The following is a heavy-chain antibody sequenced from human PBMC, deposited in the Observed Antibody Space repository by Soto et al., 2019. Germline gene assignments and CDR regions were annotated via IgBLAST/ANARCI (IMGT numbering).Heavy chain of an antibody. CDR1: GFTFSSYA. CDR3: ARDGYCSGGSCYSVPVFDY. D-gene: IGHD2-15*01. V-gene: IGHV3-30-3*01. Sequence: GGSLRLSCAASGFTFSSYAMHWVRQAPGKGLEWVALISYDGSDKDYADSVKGRFTISRDNSKNTLFLQMNSLRAEDTAVYYRARDGYCSGGSCYSVPVFDYWGQGTLVTVSS. J-gene: IGHJ4*02. CDR2: ISYDGSDK.